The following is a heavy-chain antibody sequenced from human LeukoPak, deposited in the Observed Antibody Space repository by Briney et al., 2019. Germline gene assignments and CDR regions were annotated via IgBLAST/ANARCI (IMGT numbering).Heavy chain of an antibody. J-gene: IGHJ4*02. CDR3: ARLKYYYDSSGYYPGDY. Sequence: ASVKVSCKASGYTFTSYYMHWVRQAPGQGLEWMGIINPSGGSTSYAQKFQGRVTMTRDTSTSTVYMELSSLRSEDTAVYYCARLKYYYDSSGYYPGDYWGQGTLVTVSS. D-gene: IGHD3-22*01. V-gene: IGHV1-46*01. CDR1: GYTFTSYY. CDR2: INPSGGST.